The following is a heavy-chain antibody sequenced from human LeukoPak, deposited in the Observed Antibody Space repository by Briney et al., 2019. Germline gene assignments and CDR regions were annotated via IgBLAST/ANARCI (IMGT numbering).Heavy chain of an antibody. D-gene: IGHD6-6*01. V-gene: IGHV4-59*11. CDR1: GGSISSHY. Sequence: SETLSLICAVSGGSISSHYWSWIRQPPGKGLEWIGYIYYSGSTNYNPSLKSRVTISVDTSKNQFSLKLSSVTAADTAVYYCAREGSSSSLDYWGQGTLVTVSS. CDR3: AREGSSSSLDY. J-gene: IGHJ4*02. CDR2: IYYSGST.